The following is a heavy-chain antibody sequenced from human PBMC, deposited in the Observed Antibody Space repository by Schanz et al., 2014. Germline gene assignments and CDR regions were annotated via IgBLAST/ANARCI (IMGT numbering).Heavy chain of an antibody. CDR1: GFTFSNAW. J-gene: IGHJ6*02. CDR2: ISRDGTTS. Sequence: EAQVVESGGGLVKPGGSLSLSCVASGFTFSNAWMNWVRQGPGNRLEWLSYISRDGTTSYYADSVKGRFTISRDNSKNTLHLQMNSLRGEDTAVYFCAKGRGGTSSEGLDQYYGMDVWGQGTTVTVSS. CDR3: AKGRGGTSSEGLDQYYGMDV. D-gene: IGHD6-6*01. V-gene: IGHV3-48*01.